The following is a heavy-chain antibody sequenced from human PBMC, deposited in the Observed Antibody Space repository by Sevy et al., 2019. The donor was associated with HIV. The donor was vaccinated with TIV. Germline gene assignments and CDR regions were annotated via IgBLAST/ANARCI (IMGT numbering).Heavy chain of an antibody. J-gene: IGHJ3*02. D-gene: IGHD3-22*01. CDR3: ARNTYYLDSTGFGAFDI. V-gene: IGHV3-20*01. CDR1: GFTFDDYA. CDR2: INWKTDNV. Sequence: GWSLRLSCAASGFTFDDYAMSWVRQAPGKGLEWVSAINWKTDNVGYADSVKGRFTISRDNAKRSLYLQMNSLRPEDTALYHCARNTYYLDSTGFGAFDIWGQGIMVTVSS.